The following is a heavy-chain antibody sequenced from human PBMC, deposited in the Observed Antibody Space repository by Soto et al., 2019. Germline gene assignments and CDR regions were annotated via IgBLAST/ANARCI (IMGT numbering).Heavy chain of an antibody. CDR3: ARSSGWYSFDI. J-gene: IGHJ3*02. CDR1: GFPFNSYS. D-gene: IGHD6-19*01. Sequence: GGSLKLCCAASGFPFNSYSMSWVRQAPGKGLVWVSHINRDGSSTSYADSVKGRFTISRDNAKNMMYLQMNSLRAEDTAVYYCARSSGWYSFDIWGQGTMVTVSS. CDR2: INRDGSST. V-gene: IGHV3-74*01.